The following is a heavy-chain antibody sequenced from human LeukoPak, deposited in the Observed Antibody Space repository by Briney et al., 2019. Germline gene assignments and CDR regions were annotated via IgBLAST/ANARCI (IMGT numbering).Heavy chain of an antibody. Sequence: GASVKVSXKASGGTFSSYAISWVRQAPGQGLEWMGGIIPIFGTANYAQKFQGRVTITTDESTSTAYMELSSLRSEDTAVYYCARTSAAMVIGWFDPWGQGTLVTVPS. J-gene: IGHJ5*02. D-gene: IGHD5-18*01. CDR3: ARTSAAMVIGWFDP. CDR2: IIPIFGTA. CDR1: GGTFSSYA. V-gene: IGHV1-69*05.